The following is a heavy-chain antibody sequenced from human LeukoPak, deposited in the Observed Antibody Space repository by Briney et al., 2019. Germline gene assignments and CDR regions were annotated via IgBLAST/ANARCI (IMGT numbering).Heavy chain of an antibody. CDR2: MNNGPGAT. D-gene: IGHD5-12*01. CDR3: AKTHYDLLDV. J-gene: IGHJ6*02. CDR1: GFSFSTSP. Sequence: PGGSLRLSCAASGFSFSTSPMSWVRRPPGKGLEWVSAMNNGPGATFYRDSVRGRFTISRDDSKSTLYLQMNSLRAEDTGTYYCAKTHYDLLDVWGQGTTATVSS. V-gene: IGHV3-23*01.